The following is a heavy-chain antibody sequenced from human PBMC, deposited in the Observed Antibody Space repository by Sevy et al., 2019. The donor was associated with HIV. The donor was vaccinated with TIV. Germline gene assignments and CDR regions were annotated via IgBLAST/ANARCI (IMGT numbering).Heavy chain of an antibody. V-gene: IGHV3-23*01. D-gene: IGHD3-3*01. CDR1: GFTFDSYA. J-gene: IGHJ4*02. CDR3: AKDRVTVFGVVVTFDS. CDR2: ISGSGYAT. Sequence: GGSLRLSCAASGFTFDSYAMHWVRQVAGKGLEWVSTISGSGYATYYADSVKGRFIISSDTSRNTLYRQMNSLRVEDSAGYFCAKDRVTVFGVVVTFDSWGPGTLVTVSS.